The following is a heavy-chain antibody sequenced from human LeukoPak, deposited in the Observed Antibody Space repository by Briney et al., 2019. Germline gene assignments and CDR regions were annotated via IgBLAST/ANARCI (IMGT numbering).Heavy chain of an antibody. J-gene: IGHJ4*02. V-gene: IGHV3-23*01. Sequence: PGGSLRLSCAASGFTFTSYAMSWVRQAPGKGLEWVSGISGGGGSTFYADSVKGRFTISSDRSKDTLYLQMNSLRAEDTALYYCANNYYDVSGYYHFEYWSQGTLVTVSS. CDR3: ANNYYDVSGYYHFEY. D-gene: IGHD3-22*01. CDR1: GFTFTSYA. CDR2: ISGGGGST.